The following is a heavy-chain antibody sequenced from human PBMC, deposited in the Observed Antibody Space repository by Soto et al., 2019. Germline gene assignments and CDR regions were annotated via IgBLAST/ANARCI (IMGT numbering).Heavy chain of an antibody. CDR1: GGSISSGDSY. CDR2: IYYSGST. J-gene: IGHJ6*02. CDR3: AREGAASYSYYYGTDV. D-gene: IGHD3-16*01. V-gene: IGHV4-30-4*01. Sequence: PSETLSLTCTVSGGSISSGDSYWSWIRQSPGKGLEWIGYIYYSGSTYYNPSLKSRVTISVGTSKNQFSLKLNSVTAADTAVYYCAREGAASYSYYYGTDVWGQGTTVTVSS.